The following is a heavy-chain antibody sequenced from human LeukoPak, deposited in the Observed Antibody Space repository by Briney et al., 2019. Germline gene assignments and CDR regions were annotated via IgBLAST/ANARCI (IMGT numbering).Heavy chain of an antibody. D-gene: IGHD6-13*01. J-gene: IGHJ6*03. CDR3: ARVTAAALTYYYYMDV. CDR2: IKQDGSDK. V-gene: IGHV3-7*01. Sequence: PGGPLRLSCAASGFTFSSYWTSWVRQAPGKGLEWVANIKQDGSDKYYVDSVKRRFTISRDNAKNSLYLQMNSLRAEDTAVYYCARVTAAALTYYYYMDVWGKGTTVTVSS. CDR1: GFTFSSYW.